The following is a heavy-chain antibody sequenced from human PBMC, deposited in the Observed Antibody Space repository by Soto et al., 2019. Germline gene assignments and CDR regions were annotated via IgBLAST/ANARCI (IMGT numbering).Heavy chain of an antibody. Sequence: EVQLSESGGRLVQPGGSLRLSCAASRFTFSHYAMTWVRQAPGKGLQWVSGISRTGGGTYYADSVKGRFTISRDNSKDTVFLQMDSLRVEDKAVYYCARVNWGYCSGDSCPLGSEYIQYWGQDTLVTVSS. CDR1: RFTFSHYA. D-gene: IGHD2-15*01. CDR2: ISRTGGGT. CDR3: ARVNWGYCSGDSCPLGSEYIQY. V-gene: IGHV3-23*01. J-gene: IGHJ1*01.